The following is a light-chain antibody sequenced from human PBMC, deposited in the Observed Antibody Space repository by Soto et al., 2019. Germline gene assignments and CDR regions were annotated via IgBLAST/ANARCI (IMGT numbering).Light chain of an antibody. CDR1: QSLFSSSNKKNY. CDR3: QHYYNAPLT. V-gene: IGKV4-1*01. Sequence: DIVMTQSPDSLAVSLGGRATINCTSSQSLFSSSNKKNYLAWFQQKAGQPPRLLLYWASTREFGVPDRFRGTGSGTDFTLTISSLQAEDVAFYYCQHYYNAPLTFGGGTKVDI. J-gene: IGKJ4*01. CDR2: WAS.